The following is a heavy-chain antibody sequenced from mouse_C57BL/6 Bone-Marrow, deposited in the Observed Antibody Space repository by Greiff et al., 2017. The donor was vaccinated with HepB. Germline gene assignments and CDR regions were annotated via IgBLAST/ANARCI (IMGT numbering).Heavy chain of an antibody. V-gene: IGHV1-7*01. CDR3: ARRIYDYDGGKGFAY. D-gene: IGHD2-4*01. J-gene: IGHJ3*01. Sequence: QVHVKQSGAELAKPGASVKLSCKASGYTFTSYWMHWVKQRPGQGLEWIGYINPSSGYTKYNQKFKDKATLTADKSSSTAYMQLSSLTYEDSAVYYCARRIYDYDGGKGFAYWGQGTLVTVSA. CDR1: GYTFTSYW. CDR2: INPSSGYT.